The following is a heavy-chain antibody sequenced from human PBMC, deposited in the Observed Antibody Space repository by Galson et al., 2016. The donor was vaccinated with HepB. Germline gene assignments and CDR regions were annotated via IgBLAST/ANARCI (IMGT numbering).Heavy chain of an antibody. J-gene: IGHJ3*02. D-gene: IGHD3-22*01. CDR1: GDSIGSGSYY. CDR2: FYTSGNT. CDR3: ARAQQTYDSTYYHLTHEAFDI. Sequence: TLSLTCAVSGDSIGSGSYYWNWIRQPAGKGLEWIGRFYTSGNTNYNPSLKGRVTISVDTSKNQFSLELTSVTAADTAMYYCARAQQTYDSTYYHLTHEAFDIWGQGTVVTVSS. V-gene: IGHV4-61*02.